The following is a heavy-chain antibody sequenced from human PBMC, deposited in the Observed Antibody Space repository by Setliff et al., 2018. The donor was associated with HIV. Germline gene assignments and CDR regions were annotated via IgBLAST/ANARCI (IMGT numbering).Heavy chain of an antibody. J-gene: IGHJ6*03. CDR1: GGSISSSNW. D-gene: IGHD3-10*01. V-gene: IGHV4-4*02. CDR2: IYHSGST. Sequence: SETLSLTCAVSGGSISSSNWWSWVRQPPGKGLEWIGEIYHSGSTNYNPSLKSRVTISVDKSKNQFSLKLSSVTAADTAVYYCARTENYYGSGSHYYYYMDVWGKGTTVTVSS. CDR3: ARTENYYGSGSHYYYYMDV.